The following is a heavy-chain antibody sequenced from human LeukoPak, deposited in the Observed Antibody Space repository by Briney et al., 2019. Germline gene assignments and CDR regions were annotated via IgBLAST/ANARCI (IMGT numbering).Heavy chain of an antibody. CDR2: ISGSGGST. CDR1: GFTFSSYA. Sequence: GGSLRLSCATSGFTFSSYAMSWVRQAPGKGLEWVSAISGSGGSTYYADSVKGRFTISRDNSKNSLYLQMNSLRAEDTAVYYCAKDFVGGRYDSSGLSDYWGQGALVTVSS. D-gene: IGHD3-22*01. J-gene: IGHJ4*02. V-gene: IGHV3-23*01. CDR3: AKDFVGGRYDSSGLSDY.